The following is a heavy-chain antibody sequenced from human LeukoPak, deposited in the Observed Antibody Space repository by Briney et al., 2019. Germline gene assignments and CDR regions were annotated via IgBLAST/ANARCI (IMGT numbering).Heavy chain of an antibody. V-gene: IGHV3-21*01. J-gene: IGHJ4*02. CDR1: GYTFSTYT. D-gene: IGHD1-26*01. Sequence: GGSLRLSCAASGYTFSTYTMNWVRQAPGGGREWVSSISSSATYIYYADSVKGRFTISRDNAKNSLYVQMNSLRAEDTAVYYCARDLVGATTFWGQGTLVTVSS. CDR2: ISSSATYI. CDR3: ARDLVGATTF.